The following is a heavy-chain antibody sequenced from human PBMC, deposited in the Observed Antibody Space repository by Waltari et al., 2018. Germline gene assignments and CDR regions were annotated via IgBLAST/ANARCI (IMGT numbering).Heavy chain of an antibody. CDR1: GYTFTGYY. J-gene: IGHJ5*02. Sequence: QVQLVQSGAEVKKPGASVKVSCKASGYTFTGYYMHGVRQAPGQGLEWMGGINPNSGGTTQAQKFQGRVTMTRDTSSSTAYIDLGRLRSDDTAVYYCAGKEVGADNGIDPWGQGTLVTVSS. CDR2: INPNSGGT. D-gene: IGHD1-26*01. V-gene: IGHV1-2*02. CDR3: AGKEVGADNGIDP.